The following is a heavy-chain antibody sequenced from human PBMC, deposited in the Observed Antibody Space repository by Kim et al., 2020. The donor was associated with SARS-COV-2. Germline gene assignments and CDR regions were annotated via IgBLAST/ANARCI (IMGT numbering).Heavy chain of an antibody. CDR1: GFTFSSYA. Sequence: GGSLRLSCAASGFTFSSYAMHWVRQAPGKGLEWVAVISYDGSNKYYADSVKGRFTISRDNSKNTLYLQMNSLRAEDTAVYYCARGPVGATTPGYFDYWG. CDR2: ISYDGSNK. D-gene: IGHD1-26*01. J-gene: IGHJ4*01. CDR3: ARGPVGATTPGYFDY. V-gene: IGHV3-30-3*01.